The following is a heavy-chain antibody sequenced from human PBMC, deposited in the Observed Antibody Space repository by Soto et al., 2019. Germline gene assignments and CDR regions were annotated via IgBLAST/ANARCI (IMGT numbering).Heavy chain of an antibody. CDR2: ISWNSGSI. D-gene: IGHD5-12*01. Sequence: EVQLVESGGGLVQPGRSLRLSCAASGFTFDDYAMHWVRQAPGKGLEWVSGISWNSGSIGYADSVKGRFTISRDNAKNSLYLQMNSLRAEDTALYYCAKDIGGYDYLGDFDYWGQGTLVTVSS. CDR1: GFTFDDYA. J-gene: IGHJ4*02. CDR3: AKDIGGYDYLGDFDY. V-gene: IGHV3-9*01.